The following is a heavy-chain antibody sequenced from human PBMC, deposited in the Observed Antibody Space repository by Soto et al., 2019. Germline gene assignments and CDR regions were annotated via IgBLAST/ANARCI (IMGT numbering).Heavy chain of an antibody. CDR1: SGSISSSNW. D-gene: IGHD4-17*01. V-gene: IGHV4-4*02. CDR3: GIREAADYVDYGLYSWYFDL. CDR2: IYHSGST. Sequence: QVQLQESGPGLVKPSGTLSLTCAVSSGSISSSNWWSWVRQPPGKGLEWIGEIYHSGSTNYNPSLKSLVIISVNKAKSQFSLKLSCVTAAESVVYYCGIREAADYVDYGLYSWYFDLWGRGPLVTVSS. J-gene: IGHJ2*01.